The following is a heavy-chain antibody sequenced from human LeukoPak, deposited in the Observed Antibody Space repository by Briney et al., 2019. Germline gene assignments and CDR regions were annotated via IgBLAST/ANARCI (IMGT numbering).Heavy chain of an antibody. V-gene: IGHV5-51*01. D-gene: IGHD5-12*01. CDR3: ARTPGSTDYRGYQYWFFDL. Sequence: GESLKISCKASGYDFTNYWAAWVRRVPGKGLEWLGMVYPVHSDIRYSPSFQGQVTISADKSITTAYLQWSSLKASDTAMYYCARTPGSTDYRGYQYWFFDLWGRGTAVTVSS. J-gene: IGHJ2*01. CDR2: VYPVHSDI. CDR1: GYDFTNYW.